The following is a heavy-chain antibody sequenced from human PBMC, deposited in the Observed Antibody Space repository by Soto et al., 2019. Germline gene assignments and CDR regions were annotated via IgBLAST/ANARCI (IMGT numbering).Heavy chain of an antibody. Sequence: QVQLVESGGGVVQPGRSLRLSCAASGFTFSSYGMHWVRQAPGKGLEWVAVISYDGSNKYYADSVKGRFTISRDNSKNALYLQMNSLRAEDAAVYYCAKNKLAYYYYGMYVWGQGTTVTVSS. CDR3: AKNKLAYYYYGMYV. CDR2: ISYDGSNK. V-gene: IGHV3-30*18. CDR1: GFTFSSYG. J-gene: IGHJ6*02.